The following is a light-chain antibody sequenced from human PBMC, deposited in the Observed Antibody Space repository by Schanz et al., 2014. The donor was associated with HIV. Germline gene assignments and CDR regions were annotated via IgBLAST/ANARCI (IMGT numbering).Light chain of an antibody. Sequence: EIVLTQSPGTLSLSPGDRATLSCRASQSVSRLAWFQHKPDQAPRLLIYGATSRATGIPDRFSGSGSGTDFTLTISRLEPEDFATYYCQQYGTSPFAFGPGTKVDIK. J-gene: IGKJ3*01. CDR3: QQYGTSPFA. CDR1: QSVSR. V-gene: IGKV3-20*01. CDR2: GAT.